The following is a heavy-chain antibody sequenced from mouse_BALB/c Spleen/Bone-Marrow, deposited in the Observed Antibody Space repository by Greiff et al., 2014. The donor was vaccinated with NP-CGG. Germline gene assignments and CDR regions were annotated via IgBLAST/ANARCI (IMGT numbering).Heavy chain of an antibody. Sequence: EVKLQESGGGLVQPGGSMKLSCAASGFAFSDTWLDWVRQSPGKGPEWVAEIRTKADDHATYYAESVKGRFTISRDDSISSVYLQMNSLRAEDTGIYYCTPHPFGYWGQGTTLTVSS. CDR3: TPHPFGY. J-gene: IGHJ2*01. CDR2: IRTKADDHAT. V-gene: IGHV6-6*01. CDR1: GFAFSDTW.